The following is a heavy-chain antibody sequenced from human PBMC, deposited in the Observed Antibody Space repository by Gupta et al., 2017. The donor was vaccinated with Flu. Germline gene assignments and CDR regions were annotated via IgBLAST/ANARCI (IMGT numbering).Heavy chain of an antibody. V-gene: IGHV1-18*01. CDR1: GYTLANYA. J-gene: IGHJ3*02. Sequence: QVQLVQSGAEMKRPGASLKVSCPASGYTLANYAISWIRQAPGQGPEWMGWISLYDGDTNYAQKFQGRITLTTDTSTNTAYMDLRSLTADDTAVYYCARDSALVVSTVSGPFDIWGQGTVVTVSS. D-gene: IGHD2-15*01. CDR2: ISLYDGDT. CDR3: ARDSALVVSTVSGPFDI.